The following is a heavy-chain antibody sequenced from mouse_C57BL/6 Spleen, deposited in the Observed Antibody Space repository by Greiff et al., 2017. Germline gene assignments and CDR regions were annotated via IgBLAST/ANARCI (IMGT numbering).Heavy chain of an antibody. CDR3: AKTLANWDGYAMDY. J-gene: IGHJ4*01. CDR1: GFSLTSYG. D-gene: IGHD4-1*01. V-gene: IGHV2-5*01. CDR2: IWRGGST. Sequence: QVQLQQSGPGLVQPSQSLSITCTVSGFSLTSYGVHWVRQSPGKGLEWLGVIWRGGSTDYNAAFMSRLSITKDNSKSQVFFKMNSLQADDTAIYYCAKTLANWDGYAMDYWGQGTSVTVSS.